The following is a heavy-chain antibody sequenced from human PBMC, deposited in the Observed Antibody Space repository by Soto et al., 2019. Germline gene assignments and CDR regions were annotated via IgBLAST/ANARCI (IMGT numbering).Heavy chain of an antibody. D-gene: IGHD5-18*01. Sequence: TSETLSLPCTVSGGSISNYYWSWIRQPPGKGLEWIGYIYYSGSTNYNPSLKSRVTISVDTSKNQFSLKLSSVTAADTAIYYCARRYGYAFDIWGQGTMVTVSS. CDR2: IYYSGST. V-gene: IGHV4-59*08. CDR3: ARRYGYAFDI. CDR1: GGSISNYY. J-gene: IGHJ3*02.